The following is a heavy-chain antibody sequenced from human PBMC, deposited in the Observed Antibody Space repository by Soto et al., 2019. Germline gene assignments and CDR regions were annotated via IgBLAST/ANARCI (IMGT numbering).Heavy chain of an antibody. Sequence: SETLSLTCAVSGGSISSGGYSWSWIRQPPGKGLEWIGYIYHSGSTYYNPSLKSRVTISVDRSKNQFSLKLSSVTAADTAVYYCARIYDSSGLYYFDYWGQGTLVTVSS. D-gene: IGHD3-22*01. CDR1: GGSISSGGYS. V-gene: IGHV4-30-2*01. CDR3: ARIYDSSGLYYFDY. CDR2: IYHSGST. J-gene: IGHJ4*02.